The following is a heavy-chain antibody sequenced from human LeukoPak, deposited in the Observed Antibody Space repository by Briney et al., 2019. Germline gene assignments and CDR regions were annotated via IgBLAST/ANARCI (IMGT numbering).Heavy chain of an antibody. V-gene: IGHV3-23*01. D-gene: IGHD1-7*01. Sequence: XMSWVSQAXGXXLEWVSAISGSGGSTYYADSVKGRFTISRDNSKNTLYLQMNSLRAEDTAVYYCAAKGSGTPPYWGQGTLVTVSS. CDR1: X. J-gene: IGHJ4*02. CDR3: AAKGSGTPPY. CDR2: ISGSGGST.